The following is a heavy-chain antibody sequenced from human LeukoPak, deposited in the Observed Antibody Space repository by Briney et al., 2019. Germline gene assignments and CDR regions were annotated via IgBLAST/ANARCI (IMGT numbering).Heavy chain of an antibody. V-gene: IGHV5-51*01. J-gene: IGHJ5*02. CDR3: ARLYYDFWSGYDWFDP. CDR2: IYPGDSDT. CDR1: GYSFTSYW. Sequence: GESLKISCKGSGYSFTSYWIGWVRQMPGKGLEWMGIIYPGDSDTRYSPSFQGQVTMSADKSISTAYLQWSSLKASDTAMYYCARLYYDFWSGYDWFDPWGQGTLVTVSS. D-gene: IGHD3-3*01.